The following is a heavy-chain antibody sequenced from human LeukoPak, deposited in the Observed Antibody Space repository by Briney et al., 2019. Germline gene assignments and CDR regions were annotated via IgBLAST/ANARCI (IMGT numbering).Heavy chain of an antibody. CDR3: ARNYYDSSGYYYVPGD. CDR1: GGSISSSNW. Sequence: PSETLSLTCAVSGGSISSSNWWSWVRQPPGKGLEWIGEIYHSGSTNYNPSLKSRVTISVDTSKNQFSLKLSSVTAADTAVYYCARNYYDSSGYYYVPGDWGQGTLVTVSS. J-gene: IGHJ4*02. CDR2: IYHSGST. V-gene: IGHV4-4*02. D-gene: IGHD3-22*01.